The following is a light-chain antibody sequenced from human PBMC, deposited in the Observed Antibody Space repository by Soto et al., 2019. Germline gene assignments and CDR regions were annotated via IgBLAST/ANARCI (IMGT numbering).Light chain of an antibody. CDR2: DVT. Sequence: QSALTQPRSVSGSPGQSVTISCTGTSSDVGGYNYVSWYQQHPGEAPKLLIYDVTDRPSRVPDRFSGSKSGNTASLTISGLQAEDEADYYCCSYAGSPWVFGGGTKLTVL. CDR3: CSYAGSPWV. J-gene: IGLJ3*02. V-gene: IGLV2-11*01. CDR1: SSDVGGYNY.